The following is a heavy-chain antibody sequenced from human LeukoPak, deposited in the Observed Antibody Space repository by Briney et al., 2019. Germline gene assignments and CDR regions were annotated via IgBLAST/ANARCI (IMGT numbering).Heavy chain of an antibody. CDR1: GFTFSSYS. V-gene: IGHV3-21*01. CDR3: ARDGDGSGSYFDENVFEDWFDR. Sequence: GGSLRLSCAASGFTFSSYSMNWVRQAPGKGLEWVSSISSSSSYIYYADSVKGRFTISRDNAKNSLYLQMNSLRAEDTAVYYCARDGDGSGSYFDENVFEDWFDRWGQGTLVTVSS. D-gene: IGHD3-10*01. CDR2: ISSSSSYI. J-gene: IGHJ5*02.